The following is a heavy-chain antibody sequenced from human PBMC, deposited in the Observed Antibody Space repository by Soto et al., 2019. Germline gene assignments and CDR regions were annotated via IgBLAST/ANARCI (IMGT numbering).Heavy chain of an antibody. Sequence: SQTLSLTCVISGDSVSSYSAAWNWIRQSPSGGLEWLGRTYYRSRFFSDYAESVKSRIIINPDTSKNQFTLQLKSVTPEDTAVYYCVRDRYSSSGWFDPWGQGTPVTVPS. CDR2: TYYRSRFFS. CDR1: GDSVSSYSAA. J-gene: IGHJ5*02. CDR3: VRDRYSSSGWFDP. V-gene: IGHV6-1*01. D-gene: IGHD3-10*01.